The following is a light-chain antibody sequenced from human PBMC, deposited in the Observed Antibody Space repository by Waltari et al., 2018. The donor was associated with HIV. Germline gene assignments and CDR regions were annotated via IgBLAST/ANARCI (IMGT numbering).Light chain of an antibody. CDR1: QNLLHSNGNNY. CDR3: MQSLQSPWT. CDR2: LGT. J-gene: IGKJ1*01. Sequence: MVVTQAPVSLPVSRGEPASISCRSSQNLLHSNGNNYLEWYVQRPGQSPQRLIYLGTGRASGVPDRLSGRGSGTDFTLRFSRVAAEDVGVYYCMQSLQSPWTFGQGTQVEI. V-gene: IGKV2-28*01.